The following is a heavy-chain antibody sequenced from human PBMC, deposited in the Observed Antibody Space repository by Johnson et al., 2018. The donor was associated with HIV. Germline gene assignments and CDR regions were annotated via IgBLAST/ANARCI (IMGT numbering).Heavy chain of an antibody. V-gene: IGHV3-33*08. D-gene: IGHD6-13*01. J-gene: IGHJ3*02. CDR3: ALAAIAAAGDAFDI. CDR1: GFTFRNYA. CDR2: IRYDGSNK. Sequence: QVQVVESGGGVVQPGKSLRLSCAASGFTFRNYAMSWVRQAPGKGLEWVAFIRYDGSNKYYADSVKGRFTISRDNTNNTLLLQMNSLRADDTAVYYCALAAIAAAGDAFDIWGQGTMVTVSS.